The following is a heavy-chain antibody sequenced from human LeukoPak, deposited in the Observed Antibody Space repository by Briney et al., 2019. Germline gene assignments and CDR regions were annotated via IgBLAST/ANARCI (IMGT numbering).Heavy chain of an antibody. CDR1: GFTVSSNY. CDR3: ARDDRSNLGFDY. CDR2: IYSGGST. D-gene: IGHD1-14*01. J-gene: IGHJ4*02. V-gene: IGHV3-53*01. Sequence: GGSLRLSCAASGFTVSSNYMSWVRQAPGKGLEWGSVIYSGGSTYYADSVKGRFTISRDNSKNTLYLQMNSLRAEDTAVYYCARDDRSNLGFDYWGQGTLVTVSS.